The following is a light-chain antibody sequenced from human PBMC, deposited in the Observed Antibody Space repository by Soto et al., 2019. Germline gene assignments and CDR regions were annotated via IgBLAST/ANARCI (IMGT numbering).Light chain of an antibody. CDR3: QHYNSYSEA. Sequence: EIVLTQSPGTLSLSPGARAPLSCRARQTISSSRYVAWYQQKPGQAPRLLIYGASSRATGIPDRFSGSGSGTEFTLTISSLQPDDFATYYCQHYNSYSEAVGQGTKVDIK. CDR2: GAS. V-gene: IGKV3-20*01. J-gene: IGKJ1*01. CDR1: QTISSSRY.